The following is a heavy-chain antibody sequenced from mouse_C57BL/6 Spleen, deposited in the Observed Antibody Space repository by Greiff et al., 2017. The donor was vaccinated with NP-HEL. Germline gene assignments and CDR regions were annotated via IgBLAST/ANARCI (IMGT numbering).Heavy chain of an antibody. CDR2: IWTGGGT. CDR1: GFSLTSYA. D-gene: IGHD4-1*01. Sequence: VMLVESGPGLVAPSQSLSITCTVSGFSLTSYAISWVRQPPGKGLEWLGVIWTGGGTNYNSALKSRLSISKDNSKRQVFLKMNSLQTDDTARYYCARKTGKGEDYFDYWGQGTTLTVSS. V-gene: IGHV2-9-1*01. CDR3: ARKTGKGEDYFDY. J-gene: IGHJ2*01.